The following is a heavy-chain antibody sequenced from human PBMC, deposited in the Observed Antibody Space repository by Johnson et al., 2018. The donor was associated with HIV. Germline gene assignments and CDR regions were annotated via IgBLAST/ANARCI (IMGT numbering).Heavy chain of an antibody. Sequence: VQLVESGGGVVQPGGSLRLSCAASGFTFSSYGMHWVRQAPGKGLEWVAFIRYDGSNKYYADSVKGRFTISRDNSKNTLYLQMNSLRAEDTAVYYCAKDRATTQYAFDIWCQGTMGTVSS. V-gene: IGHV3-30*02. CDR3: AKDRATTQYAFDI. CDR1: GFTFSSYG. CDR2: IRYDGSNK. D-gene: IGHD1-1*01. J-gene: IGHJ3*02.